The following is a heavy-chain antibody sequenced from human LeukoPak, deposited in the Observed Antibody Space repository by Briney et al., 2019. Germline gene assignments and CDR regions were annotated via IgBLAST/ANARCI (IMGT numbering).Heavy chain of an antibody. Sequence: SETLSLTCTVSGGSISSSSYYWGWIRQPPGKGLEWIGSIYYSGSTYYNPSLKSRVTISVDTSKNQFSLKLSSVTAADTAVYYCARDCDSCAVYWGQGTLVTVSS. D-gene: IGHD3-22*01. CDR3: ARDCDSCAVY. V-gene: IGHV4-39*07. CDR1: GGSISSSSYY. CDR2: IYYSGST. J-gene: IGHJ4*02.